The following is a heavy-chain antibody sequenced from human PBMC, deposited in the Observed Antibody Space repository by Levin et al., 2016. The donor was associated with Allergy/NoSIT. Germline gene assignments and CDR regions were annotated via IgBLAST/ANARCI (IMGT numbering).Heavy chain of an antibody. CDR1: GGTLSSYS. V-gene: IGHV1-69*10. Sequence: SVKVSCKASGGTLSSYSVSWVRQAPGQGLEWLGGIIPVVSRPDYAQKFRDRVTITADTSSNTAYMELRSLRSDDTAVYFCAMTHYAGSGVPYYFEAWGQGTVVTVSS. D-gene: IGHD3-10*01. CDR3: AMTHYAGSGVPYYFEA. CDR2: IIPVVSRP. J-gene: IGHJ4*02.